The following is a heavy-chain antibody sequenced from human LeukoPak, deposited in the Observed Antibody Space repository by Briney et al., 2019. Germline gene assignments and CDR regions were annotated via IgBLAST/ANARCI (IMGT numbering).Heavy chain of an antibody. CDR3: ARLAYCGGDCYLYFDY. Sequence: GESLKISCQGSGYSFTSYWIGWGRQMPGKGLEWMGIIYPGDSDTRYSPSFQDQVTISADKSISTAYLQWSSLKASDTAKYYCARLAYCGGDCYLYFDYWGQGTLVTVSS. D-gene: IGHD2-21*01. J-gene: IGHJ4*02. V-gene: IGHV5-51*01. CDR2: IYPGDSDT. CDR1: GYSFTSYW.